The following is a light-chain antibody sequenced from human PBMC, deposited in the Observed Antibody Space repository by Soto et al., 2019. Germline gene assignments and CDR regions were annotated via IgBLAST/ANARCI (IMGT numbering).Light chain of an antibody. CDR2: GAS. J-gene: IGKJ2*01. CDR1: QSVSSSY. V-gene: IGKV3-20*01. CDR3: QQYGSSFYT. Sequence: EIVLTQSPGTLSLSPGERATLSCRASQSVSSSYLAWYQQKPGQAPRRLIYGASSRATGIPDRFSGSGYGTDFTLTISRLEPEDFAVYYCQQYGSSFYTFGQGTKLEIK.